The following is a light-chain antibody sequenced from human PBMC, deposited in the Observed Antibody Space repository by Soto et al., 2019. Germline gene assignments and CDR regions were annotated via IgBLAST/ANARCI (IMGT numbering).Light chain of an antibody. CDR3: QQYGSSVTWT. Sequence: EVVLTQSPGTVSLSPGERATFSCRASQSFTSNYLAWYQQKPGQAPRLLIYAASSRATGIPDRFSGSGSGTDFTLSISRLEPEDFAVYYCQQYGSSVTWTFGQGTKVEIK. CDR2: AAS. J-gene: IGKJ1*01. V-gene: IGKV3-20*01. CDR1: QSFTSNY.